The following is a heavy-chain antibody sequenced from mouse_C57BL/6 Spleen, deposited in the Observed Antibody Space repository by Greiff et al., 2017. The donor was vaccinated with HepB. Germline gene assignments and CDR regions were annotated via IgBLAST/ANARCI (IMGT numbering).Heavy chain of an antibody. J-gene: IGHJ4*01. D-gene: IGHD1-1*01. CDR1: GFTFSDYG. V-gene: IGHV5-17*01. CDR2: ISSGSSTI. Sequence: EVQRVESGGGLVKPGGSLKLSCAASGFTFSDYGMHWVRQAPEKGLEWVAYISSGSSTIYYADTVKGRFTISRDNAKNTLFLQMTSLRSEDTAMYYCARRDYYGSRGYYAMDYWGQGTSVTVSS. CDR3: ARRDYYGSRGYYAMDY.